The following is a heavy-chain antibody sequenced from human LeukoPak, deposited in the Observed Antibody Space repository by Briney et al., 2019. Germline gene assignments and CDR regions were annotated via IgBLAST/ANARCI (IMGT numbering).Heavy chain of an antibody. V-gene: IGHV3-23*01. CDR3: AIDPNWGTHS. D-gene: IGHD7-27*01. CDR2: IGNNGGGI. CDR1: GFTFSTYT. J-gene: IGHJ4*02. Sequence: GGSLRLSCAASGFTFSTYTMYWVRRPPGKRLEWVSIIGNNGGGIHYADSVKGRFTISRDNFKNALYLQMNSLRVEDTAVYYCAIDPNWGTHSWGQGVLVTVSS.